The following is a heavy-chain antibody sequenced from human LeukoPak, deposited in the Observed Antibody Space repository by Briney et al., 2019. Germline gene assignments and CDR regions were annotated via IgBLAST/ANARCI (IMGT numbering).Heavy chain of an antibody. D-gene: IGHD6-19*01. CDR3: ARVPITLAGTKDAKYFQH. Sequence: GGSLRLSCAASGFTFSRYWMYWVRQAPGKGLVWVSRINSDGSSTNYADSVKGRFTISRDNAKNTLYLQMNSLRAEDTAVYYCARVPITLAGTKDAKYFQHWGQGTLVSVSS. V-gene: IGHV3-74*01. CDR1: GFTFSRYW. CDR2: INSDGSST. J-gene: IGHJ1*01.